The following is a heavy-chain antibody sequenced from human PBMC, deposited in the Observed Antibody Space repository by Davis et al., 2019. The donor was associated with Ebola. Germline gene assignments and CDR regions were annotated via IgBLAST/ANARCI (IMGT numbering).Heavy chain of an antibody. CDR2: INHSGST. D-gene: IGHD6-6*01. CDR1: GGSFSGYY. Sequence: MPSETLSLTCAVYGGSFSGYYWSWIRQPPGKGLEWIGEINHSGSTNYNPSLKSRVTISVDTSKNQFSLKLSSVTAADTAVNYCAVAARYYYYGMDVWDQGTTVTVSS. J-gene: IGHJ6*02. V-gene: IGHV4-34*01. CDR3: AVAARYYYYGMDV.